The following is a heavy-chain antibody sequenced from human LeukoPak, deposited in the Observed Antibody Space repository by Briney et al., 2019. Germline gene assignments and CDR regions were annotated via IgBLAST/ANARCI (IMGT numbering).Heavy chain of an antibody. CDR3: AREDDFWSGYSAFGSLFDY. CDR1: GDSVSSNSAA. CDR2: TCYRSKWYN. D-gene: IGHD3-3*01. V-gene: IGHV6-1*01. Sequence: SQTLSLTCAISGDSVSSNSAAWNWIRQSPSRGLEWLGRTCYRSKWYNDYAVSVKSRITINPDTSKNQFSLQLNSVTPEDTAVYYCAREDDFWSGYSAFGSLFDYWGQGTLVTVSS. J-gene: IGHJ4*02.